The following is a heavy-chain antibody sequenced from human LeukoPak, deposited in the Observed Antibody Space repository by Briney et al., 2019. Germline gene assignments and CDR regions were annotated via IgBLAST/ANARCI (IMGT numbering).Heavy chain of an antibody. CDR3: ARSSVAGTGDA. CDR2: ISYGGSNK. D-gene: IGHD6-19*01. Sequence: GGSLRLSCAASGFTFSDYAMHWVRQAPGRGLEWVAVISYGGSNKYYAESVKGRITISRDNSKNTLYLQMNSLRAEDTAVYYCARSSVAGTGDAWGKGTTVTVSS. V-gene: IGHV3-30*04. CDR1: GFTFSDYA. J-gene: IGHJ6*04.